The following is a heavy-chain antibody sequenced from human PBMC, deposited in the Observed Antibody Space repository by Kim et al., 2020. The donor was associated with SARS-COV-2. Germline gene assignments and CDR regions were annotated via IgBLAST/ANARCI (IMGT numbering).Heavy chain of an antibody. V-gene: IGHV3-7*03. CDR3: GRTRPGYKDY. D-gene: IGHD1-20*01. Sequence: EKDDVDSVKGRFTISRDNAKNSLYLQLNSLRAEDTAVYYCGRTRPGYKDYWGQGILVTVSS. CDR2: EK. J-gene: IGHJ4*02.